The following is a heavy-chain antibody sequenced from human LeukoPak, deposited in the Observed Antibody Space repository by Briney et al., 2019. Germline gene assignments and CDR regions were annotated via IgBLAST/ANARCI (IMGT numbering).Heavy chain of an antibody. D-gene: IGHD4-17*01. CDR1: GYSISSGYY. CDR2: IYHSGGT. V-gene: IGHV4-38-2*01. Sequence: PSETLSLTCAVSGYSISSGYYWGWIRQPPGKALEWIGSIYHSGGTYYNPSLKSRVTISVDTSKNQFSLKLSSVTAADTAVYYCARRAEDYGDYGLDYWGQGTLVTVSS. J-gene: IGHJ4*02. CDR3: ARRAEDYGDYGLDY.